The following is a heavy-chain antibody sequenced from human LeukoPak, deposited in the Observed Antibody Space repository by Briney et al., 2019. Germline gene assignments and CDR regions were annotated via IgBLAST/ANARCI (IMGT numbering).Heavy chain of an antibody. CDR2: ISAYNGNT. Sequence: ASVKVSCKASGYTFTSYGISWVRQAPGQGLEWMGWISAYNGNTNYAQKLQGRVTMTTDTSTSTAYMELRSLRFDDTAVYYCARDRDIVVVPAAPLDGDDDDYYYYYYLDVWGKGTTVTVSS. J-gene: IGHJ6*03. D-gene: IGHD2-2*01. V-gene: IGHV1-18*01. CDR3: ARDRDIVVVPAAPLDGDDDDYYYYYYLDV. CDR1: GYTFTSYG.